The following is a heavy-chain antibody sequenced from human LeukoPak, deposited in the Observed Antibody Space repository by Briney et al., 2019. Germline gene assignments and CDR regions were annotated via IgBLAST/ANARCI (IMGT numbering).Heavy chain of an antibody. V-gene: IGHV3-23*01. CDR1: GFTFSTYA. D-gene: IGHD3-22*01. Sequence: GGSLRLSCAAAGFTFSTYAMTWVRQAPGKGLEWGSSINGRSDGTYYADSVKGRFTISRDDSKNKLYLQMNSLRAEVKAVYYCAIFRDYYDSTGYYDFWGQGTLVTVSS. CDR2: INGRSDGT. J-gene: IGHJ4*02. CDR3: AIFRDYYDSTGYYDF.